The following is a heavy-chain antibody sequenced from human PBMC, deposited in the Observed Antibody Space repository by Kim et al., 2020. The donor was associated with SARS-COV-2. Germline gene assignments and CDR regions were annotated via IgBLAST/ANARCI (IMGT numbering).Heavy chain of an antibody. V-gene: IGHV3-33*05. J-gene: IGHJ6*02. D-gene: IGHD6-13*01. Sequence: GGSLRLSCAASGFTFSSYGLHWVRQAPGKGLEWVAVISYDGSNKYYADSVKGRFTISRDNSKNTLYLQMNSLRAEDTAVYYCVRVLGAAAGTYYYYVMDVWGQGTTVTVSS. CDR3: VRVLGAAAGTYYYYVMDV. CDR1: GFTFSSYG. CDR2: ISYDGSNK.